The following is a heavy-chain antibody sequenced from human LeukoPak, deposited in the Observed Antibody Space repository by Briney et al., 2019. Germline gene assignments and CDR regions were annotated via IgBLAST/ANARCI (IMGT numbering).Heavy chain of an antibody. D-gene: IGHD3-16*01. CDR1: EFSVGSNY. J-gene: IGHJ4*02. CDR3: AKGRGGEFDY. Sequence: GGSLRLSCAASEFSVGSNYMTWVRQAPGKGLEWVSLIYSGGSTYYADSVKGRFTISRDNSKNTLYLQMNSLRAEDTAMYYCAKGRGGEFDYWGQGTLIAVSS. V-gene: IGHV3-66*01. CDR2: IYSGGST.